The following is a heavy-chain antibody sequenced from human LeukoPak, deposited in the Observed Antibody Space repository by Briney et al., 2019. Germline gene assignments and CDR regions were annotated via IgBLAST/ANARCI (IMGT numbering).Heavy chain of an antibody. CDR3: ARVLKTYDFWSGYYSDAFDI. CDR1: GGSISSYY. Sequence: SETLSLTCTVSGGSISSYYWSWIRQPPGKGLEWIGYIYYSGSTNYNPSLKSRVTISVDTSKNQFSLKLSSVTAADTAVYYCARVLKTYDFWSGYYSDAFDIWGQGTMVTVSP. CDR2: IYYSGST. D-gene: IGHD3-3*01. V-gene: IGHV4-59*01. J-gene: IGHJ3*02.